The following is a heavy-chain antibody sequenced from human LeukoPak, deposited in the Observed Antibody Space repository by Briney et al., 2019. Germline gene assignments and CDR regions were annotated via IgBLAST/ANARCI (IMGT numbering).Heavy chain of an antibody. CDR2: IITVISYT. V-gene: IGHV3-21*01. CDR3: ARGGVQQWLQDY. CDR1: GFTFSSYS. Sequence: VGSLRLSCAASGFTFSSYSMNWVRQAPGKGLEWIAAIITVISYTYYADSLKGRFAISRDNAKNSPCLQMNSLRAEDSGVYFCARGGVQQWLQDYWGQGTLVTASS. D-gene: IGHD5-18*01. J-gene: IGHJ4*02.